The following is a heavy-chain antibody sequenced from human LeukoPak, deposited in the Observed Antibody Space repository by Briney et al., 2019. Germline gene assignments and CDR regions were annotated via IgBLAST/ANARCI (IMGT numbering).Heavy chain of an antibody. CDR3: ARRRLRTYYDFWSGYPAPFDY. CDR1: GGSISSYY. J-gene: IGHJ4*02. V-gene: IGHV4-4*07. Sequence: SETLSLTCTVSGGSISSYYWSWIRQPAGKGLEWIGRIYTSGSTNYNPSLKSRVTMSVDTSKNQFSLKLSSVTAADTAVYNCARRRLRTYYDFWSGYPAPFDYWGQGTLVTVSS. CDR2: IYTSGST. D-gene: IGHD3-3*01.